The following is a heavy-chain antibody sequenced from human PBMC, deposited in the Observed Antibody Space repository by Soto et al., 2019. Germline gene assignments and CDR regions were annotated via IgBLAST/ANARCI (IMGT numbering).Heavy chain of an antibody. J-gene: IGHJ4*02. Sequence: EVQLVQYGGGWVQPGRSLRLSCGASGFTFDDYGMHWVRQAPGKGLEWVSSISWNSGRIGYADSVKGRFTISRDNVKNSLYLQMNSLRAEDTALYYCARSGEFSASDYFGFWGQVTLVTVSS. CDR3: ARSGEFSASDYFGF. CDR2: ISWNSGRI. D-gene: IGHD3-10*01. CDR1: GFTFDDYG. V-gene: IGHV3-9*01.